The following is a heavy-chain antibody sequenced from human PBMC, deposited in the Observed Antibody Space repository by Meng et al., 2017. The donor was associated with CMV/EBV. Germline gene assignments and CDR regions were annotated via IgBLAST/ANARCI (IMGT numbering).Heavy chain of an antibody. CDR1: GFTFSSYS. CDR3: VREGGENFGVVITYYYYYGMDV. D-gene: IGHD3-3*01. J-gene: IGHJ6*02. Sequence: GGSLRLSCAASGFTFSSYSMNWVRQAPGKGLEWVSSISSSSSYIYYADSVKGRFTISRDDAKNSLYLQMNSLRAEDTAVYYCVREGGENFGVVITYYYYYGMDVWGQGTTVTVSS. V-gene: IGHV3-21*01. CDR2: ISSSSSYI.